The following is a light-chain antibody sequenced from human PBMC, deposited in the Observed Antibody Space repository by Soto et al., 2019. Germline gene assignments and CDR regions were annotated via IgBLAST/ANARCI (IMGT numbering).Light chain of an antibody. CDR2: GSS. CDR1: QSISSNF. J-gene: IGKJ2*01. Sequence: EIVLTQSPGTLSLFPGERATLSCRASQSISSNFVGWYQQKPGQAPRLLIYGSSTRATGIPDRFSGSGSGTDFTLNITRLEPEDVAVYYCQQFGISPRTFGQGTKLE. CDR3: QQFGISPRT. V-gene: IGKV3-20*01.